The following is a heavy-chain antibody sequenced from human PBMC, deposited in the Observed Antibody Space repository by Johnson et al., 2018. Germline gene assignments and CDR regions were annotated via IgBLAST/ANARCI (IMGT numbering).Heavy chain of an antibody. CDR1: GFTFSNAW. V-gene: IGHV3-15*07. CDR2: IKSKTDGGTT. D-gene: IGHD5-18*01. J-gene: IGHJ6*03. CDR3: TPDPRSYGSYYYYYYMDV. Sequence: VQLVQSGGGLVKPGGSLRLSCAASGFTFSNAWMNWVRQAPGKGLEWVGRIKSKTDGGTTDYAAPVKGRFTISRDDSKNTRYLQMNSRKTEDTAVYYCTPDPRSYGSYYYYYYMDVWGKGTTVTVSS.